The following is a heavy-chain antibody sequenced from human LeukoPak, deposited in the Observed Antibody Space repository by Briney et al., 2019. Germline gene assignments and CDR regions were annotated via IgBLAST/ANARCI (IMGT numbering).Heavy chain of an antibody. CDR1: GGSISSYY. CDR2: IYYSGST. D-gene: IGHD3-10*01. Sequence: SETLSLTCTVSGGSISSYYWSWFRQPPGKGLEWIGYIYYSGSTNYNPSLKSRVTISVDTSKNQFSLKLSSVTAADTAVYHCARTAMVRGINWRPFDYWGQGTLVTVSS. CDR3: ARTAMVRGINWRPFDY. J-gene: IGHJ4*02. V-gene: IGHV4-59*01.